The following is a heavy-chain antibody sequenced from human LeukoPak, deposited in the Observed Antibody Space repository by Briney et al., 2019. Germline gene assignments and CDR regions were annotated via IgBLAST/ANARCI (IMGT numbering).Heavy chain of an antibody. Sequence: PSETLSLTCTVSGASISSTYWWTWVRQPPGKAMEWIGEIYHSGSTNYNPSLKSRVTISVDKSKNQFSLNLNSVTAADTAVYYCARVGEVRFDYWGQGTMVTVSS. CDR3: ARVGEVRFDY. D-gene: IGHD4-11*01. J-gene: IGHJ4*02. CDR1: GASISSTYW. V-gene: IGHV4-4*02. CDR2: IYHSGST.